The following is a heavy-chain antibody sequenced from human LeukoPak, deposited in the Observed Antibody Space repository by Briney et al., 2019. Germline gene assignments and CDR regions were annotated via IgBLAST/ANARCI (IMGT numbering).Heavy chain of an antibody. V-gene: IGHV3-30-3*01. CDR3: ATYSSLNRREFQY. J-gene: IGHJ1*01. D-gene: IGHD3-22*01. Sequence: GGSLRLSCAASGFTFSSYAMHWVRQAPGKGLEWVAVISYDGSNKYYANSVKGRFTISRDNAKNSLYLQMNSLRAEDTAVYYCATYSSLNRREFQYWGQGTLLTVSS. CDR2: ISYDGSNK. CDR1: GFTFSSYA.